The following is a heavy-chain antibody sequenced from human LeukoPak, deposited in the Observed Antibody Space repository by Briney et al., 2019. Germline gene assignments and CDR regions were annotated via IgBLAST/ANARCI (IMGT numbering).Heavy chain of an antibody. J-gene: IGHJ4*02. CDR3: AREGGPYRPLDY. Sequence: SGTLSLTCGVSGGSISDTNWWTWFRQPPGKGVEWIGEVNLQGSTNYNPSLKRRVAISVDNSENHISLKLTSVIAADTAVYYCAREGGPYRPLDYSGQGTLVTVAS. CDR2: VNLQGST. V-gene: IGHV4-4*02. CDR1: GGSISDTNW.